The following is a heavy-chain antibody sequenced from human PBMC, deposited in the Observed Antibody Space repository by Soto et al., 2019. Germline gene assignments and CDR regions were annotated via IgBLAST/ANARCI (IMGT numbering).Heavy chain of an antibody. J-gene: IGHJ4*02. Sequence: EVQLVESGGGLVQPGGSLRLSCVVSGFPFSSHWMSWVRQAPGKGLEWVANIKQDGSEEHYVDSVKGRFTVSRDNARNSLHLQMNSLRAEETAVYYCTRVVGTTNTLHNSGQVTLVTVSS. D-gene: IGHD1-26*01. CDR1: GFPFSSHW. V-gene: IGHV3-7*01. CDR2: IKQDGSEE. CDR3: TRVVGTTNTLHN.